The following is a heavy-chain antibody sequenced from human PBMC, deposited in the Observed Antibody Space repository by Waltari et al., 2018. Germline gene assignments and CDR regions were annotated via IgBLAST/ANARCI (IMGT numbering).Heavy chain of an antibody. CDR2: IYYSGST. CDR1: GGSISSYS. Sequence: QVQLQESGPGLVKPSETLSLTCTVSGGSISSYSWSWIRQPPGKGLEWIGYIYYSGSTNYNPSLKSRVTISVDTSKNQFSLKLSSVTAADTAVYYCARGHVDTAMDDFDYWGQGTLVTVSS. V-gene: IGHV4-59*08. CDR3: ARGHVDTAMDDFDY. D-gene: IGHD5-18*01. J-gene: IGHJ4*02.